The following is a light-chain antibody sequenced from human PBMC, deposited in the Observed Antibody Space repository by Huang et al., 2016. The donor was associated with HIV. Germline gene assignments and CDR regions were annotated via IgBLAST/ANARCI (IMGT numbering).Light chain of an antibody. J-gene: IGKJ2*01. V-gene: IGKV4-1*01. CDR3: QQLFSAPYT. Sequence: DIVMTQSPESLAVSLGERATINCKSSQSVFYYSDNNNYLTWYQQKPGQPPKLLMYWASTRESGVPDRFSGSGSGTDFTLTINSLQAEDVAVYYCQQLFSAPYTFGQGTKLEI. CDR2: WAS. CDR1: QSVFYYSDNNNY.